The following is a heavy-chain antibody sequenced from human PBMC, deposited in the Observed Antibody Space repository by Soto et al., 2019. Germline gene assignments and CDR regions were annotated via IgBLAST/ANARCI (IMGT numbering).Heavy chain of an antibody. CDR2: INRSGGST. V-gene: IGHV3-23*01. D-gene: IGHD3-16*01. J-gene: IGHJ4*02. CDR3: AKVYAPAGVYFDY. CDR1: GDTFTSNY. Sequence: KLSCEASGDTFTSNYMHCVRQAPGKGLEWMGIINRSGGSTYYADSVKGRFTISRDNSKNTLYLQMNSLRAEDTAVYYCAKVYAPAGVYFDYWGQGTLVTVSS.